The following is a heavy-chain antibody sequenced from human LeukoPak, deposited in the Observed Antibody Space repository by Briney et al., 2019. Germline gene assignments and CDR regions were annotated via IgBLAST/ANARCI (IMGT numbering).Heavy chain of an antibody. CDR2: IKQDGSEK. D-gene: IGHD6-13*01. V-gene: IGHV3-7*01. CDR3: ARERQQLAFYYYYYYMDV. J-gene: IGHJ6*03. Sequence: QPGGSLRLSCAASGFTFSSYWMSWVRQAPGKGLEWVANIKQDGSEKYYVDSVKGRFTISRDNAKNSLYLQMNSLRAEDTAVYYCARERQQLAFYYYYYYMDVWGKGTTVTVSS. CDR1: GFTFSSYW.